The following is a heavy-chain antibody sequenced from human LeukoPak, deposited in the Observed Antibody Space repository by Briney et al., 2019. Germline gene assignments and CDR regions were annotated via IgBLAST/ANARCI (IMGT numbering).Heavy chain of an antibody. J-gene: IGHJ4*01. V-gene: IGHV3-23*01. CDR3: AKGKGVGATPPFFDY. CDR2: MSGSGGTS. D-gene: IGHD1-26*01. Sequence: GGSLRLSCAASGFTFSNYAMNWVRQAPGKGLQWVSSMSGSGGTSKYADSVKGRFTISRNNSRNTAYLQMTSLRAEDTAVYFCAKGKGVGATPPFFDYWGQGTLVIVSS. CDR1: GFTFSNYA.